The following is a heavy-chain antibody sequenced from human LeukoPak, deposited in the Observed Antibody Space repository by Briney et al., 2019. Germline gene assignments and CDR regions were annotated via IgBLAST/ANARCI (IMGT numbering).Heavy chain of an antibody. CDR3: ARDRVAAAAIYFQH. J-gene: IGHJ1*01. CDR1: GFTFTKYW. V-gene: IGHV3-7*03. Sequence: GGSLRLSCAASGFTFTKYWMTWVRQAPGKGLEWVGNIKQDGSDKNYMDSVKGRFTISRDNTKNSVYLQMSSLRAEDTAVYYCARDRVAAAAIYFQHWGQGTLVTVSS. D-gene: IGHD6-13*01. CDR2: IKQDGSDK.